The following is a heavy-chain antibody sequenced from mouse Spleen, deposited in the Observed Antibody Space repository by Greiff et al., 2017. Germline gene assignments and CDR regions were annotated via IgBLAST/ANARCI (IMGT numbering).Heavy chain of an antibody. V-gene: IGHV5-17*01. CDR3: ARSLLLRSYYAMDY. Sequence: EVKLVESGGGLVKPGGSLKLSCAASGFTFSDYGMHWVRQAPEKGLEWVAYISSGSSTIYYADTVKGRFTISRDHAKNTLFLQMTSLRSEDTAMYYCARSLLLRSYYAMDYWGQGTSVTVSS. CDR1: GFTFSDYG. D-gene: IGHD1-1*01. J-gene: IGHJ4*01. CDR2: ISSGSSTI.